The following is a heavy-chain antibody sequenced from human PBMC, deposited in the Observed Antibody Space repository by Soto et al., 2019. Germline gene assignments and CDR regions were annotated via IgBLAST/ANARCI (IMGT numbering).Heavy chain of an antibody. CDR1: GGTFSSYA. Sequence: SVKVSCKASGGTFSSYAISWLRQSAGQGLEWMGGIIPIFGTANYAQKFQGRVTITADESTSTAYMELSSLRSEGTAVYYCAREGIAVAGTGQNWFDPWGQGTLVTVSS. V-gene: IGHV1-69*13. J-gene: IGHJ5*02. CDR3: AREGIAVAGTGQNWFDP. CDR2: IIPIFGTA. D-gene: IGHD6-19*01.